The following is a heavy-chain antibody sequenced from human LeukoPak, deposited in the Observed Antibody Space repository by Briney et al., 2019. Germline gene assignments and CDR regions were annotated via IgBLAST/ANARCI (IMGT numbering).Heavy chain of an antibody. CDR1: GFTLSSYG. D-gene: IGHD2-21*02. J-gene: IGHJ4*02. CDR2: ISYDGSNK. Sequence: PGGSLRLSCAASGFTLSSYGMHWVRQAPGKGLEWVAVISYDGSNKYYADSVKGRFTISRDNSKNTLYLQMNSLRAEDTAVYYCAKAPYCGGDCYSIDYWGQGTLVTVSS. V-gene: IGHV3-30*18. CDR3: AKAPYCGGDCYSIDY.